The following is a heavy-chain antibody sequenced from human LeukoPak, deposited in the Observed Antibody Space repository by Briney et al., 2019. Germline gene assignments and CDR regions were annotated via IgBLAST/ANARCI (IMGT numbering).Heavy chain of an antibody. J-gene: IGHJ4*02. CDR3: AKDLRGYSYGGYYFDY. Sequence: PGGSLRLSCAASGFTFSSYGMHWVRQAPGKGLEWVAFIRHDGSNEYYADSVKGQFTISRDNSKNTLYLQMNSLRTEDTAVYYCAKDLRGYSYGGYYFDYWGQGTLVTVSS. CDR1: GFTFSSYG. CDR2: IRHDGSNE. V-gene: IGHV3-30*02. D-gene: IGHD5-18*01.